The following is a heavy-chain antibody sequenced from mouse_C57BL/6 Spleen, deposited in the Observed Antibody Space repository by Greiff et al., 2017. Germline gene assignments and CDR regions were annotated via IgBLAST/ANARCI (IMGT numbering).Heavy chain of an antibody. CDR1: GYTFTSYG. Sequence: QVQLQQSGAELARPGASVKLSCKASGYTFTSYGISWVKQSTGQGLEWIGEIYPRSGNTYYNEKFKGKATLTADKSSSTAYMELRSLTSEDSAVDCCARLYSNYAWFAYWGQGTLVTVSA. J-gene: IGHJ3*01. CDR3: ARLYSNYAWFAY. CDR2: IYPRSGNT. D-gene: IGHD2-5*01. V-gene: IGHV1-81*01.